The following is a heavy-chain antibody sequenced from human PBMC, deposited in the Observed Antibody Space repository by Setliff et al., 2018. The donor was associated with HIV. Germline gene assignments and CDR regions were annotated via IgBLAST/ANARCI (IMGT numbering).Heavy chain of an antibody. Sequence: SETLSLTCAVSGYSISSGYYWGWIRQPPGKGLEWIGSIYHSGSTYYNPSLKSRVTISVDTSKNQFSLKLTSVTAADTAVYYCARDLRGTQSGDYWGQGTLVTVSS. J-gene: IGHJ4*02. D-gene: IGHD1-1*01. V-gene: IGHV4-38-2*02. CDR2: IYHSGST. CDR1: GYSISSGYY. CDR3: ARDLRGTQSGDY.